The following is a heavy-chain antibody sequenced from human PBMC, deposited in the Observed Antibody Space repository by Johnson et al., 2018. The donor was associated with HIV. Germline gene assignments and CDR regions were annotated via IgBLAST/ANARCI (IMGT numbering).Heavy chain of an antibody. D-gene: IGHD1-26*01. V-gene: IGHV3-30*02. CDR3: AKGRWEATTYDDAFDI. CDR2: IRYDGSNK. J-gene: IGHJ3*02. CDR1: GFTFADYG. Sequence: QVQLVESGGGVVRPGGSLRLSCAASGFTFADYGMSWVRHVPGKGLEWVAFIRYDGSNKYYADSAKGRFTISRDNSKNTLYLQMNSLRAEDTAVYYCAKGRWEATTYDDAFDIWGQGTMVTVSS.